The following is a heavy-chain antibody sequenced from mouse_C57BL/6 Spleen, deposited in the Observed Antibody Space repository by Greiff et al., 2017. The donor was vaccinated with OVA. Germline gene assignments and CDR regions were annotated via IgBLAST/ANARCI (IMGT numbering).Heavy chain of an antibody. V-gene: IGHV1-19*01. D-gene: IGHD1-1*01. J-gene: IGHJ2*01. Sequence: EVQLVESGPVLVKPGASVKMSCKASGYTFTDYYMNWVKQSHGKSLEWIGVINPYNGGTSYNQKFKGKATLTVDKSSSTAYMELNSLTSEDSAVYYCARGGFTTVALDYWGQGTTLTVSS. CDR2: INPYNGGT. CDR3: ARGGFTTVALDY. CDR1: GYTFTDYY.